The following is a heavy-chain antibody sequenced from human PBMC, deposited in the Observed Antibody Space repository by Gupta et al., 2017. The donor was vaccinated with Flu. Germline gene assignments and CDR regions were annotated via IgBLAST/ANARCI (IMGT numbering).Heavy chain of an antibody. CDR3: ARDRGSGDSSGYYFQRLRGGFDY. D-gene: IGHD3-22*01. CDR2: IIPIFGTA. J-gene: IGHJ4*02. Sequence: QVQLVRSGAEVKKPGSSVKVSCKASGGTFSSYAISWVRQAPGQGLEWMGGIIPIFGTANYAQKFQGRVTITADESTSTAYMELSSLRSEDTAVYYCARDRGSGDSSGYYFQRLRGGFDYWGQGTLVTVSS. CDR1: GGTFSSYA. V-gene: IGHV1-69*01.